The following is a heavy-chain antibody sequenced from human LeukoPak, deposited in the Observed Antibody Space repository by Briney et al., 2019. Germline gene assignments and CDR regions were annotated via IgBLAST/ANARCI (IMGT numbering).Heavy chain of an antibody. V-gene: IGHV3-33*01. CDR3: ARDNYPDNWFDP. D-gene: IGHD4-11*01. J-gene: IGHJ5*02. CDR1: GFTFSSYG. Sequence: GRSLRFSCAASGFTFSSYGMHWVRQAPGKGLEWVAVIWYDGSNKYYADSVKGRFTISRDNSKNTLYLQMNSLRAEDTAVYYCARDNYPDNWFDPWGQGTLVTVSS. CDR2: IWYDGSNK.